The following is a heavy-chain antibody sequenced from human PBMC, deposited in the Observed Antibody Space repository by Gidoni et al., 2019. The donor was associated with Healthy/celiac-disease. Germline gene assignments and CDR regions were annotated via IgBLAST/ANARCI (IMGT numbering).Heavy chain of an antibody. CDR2: IRSKAYGGTT. D-gene: IGHD6-13*01. Sequence: EVQLVESGGGLVHPGRSLRLSCTASGFTFGDYAMSWFRQAPGKGLEWVGFIRSKAYGGTTEYAASVKGRFTISRDDSKSIAYLQMNSLKTEDTAVYYCTSKYSSSWYEVHYWGQGTLVTVSS. CDR3: TSKYSSSWYEVHY. CDR1: GFTFGDYA. J-gene: IGHJ4*02. V-gene: IGHV3-49*03.